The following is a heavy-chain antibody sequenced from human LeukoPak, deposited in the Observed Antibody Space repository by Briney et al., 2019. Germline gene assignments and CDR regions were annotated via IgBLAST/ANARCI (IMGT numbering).Heavy chain of an antibody. J-gene: IGHJ1*01. CDR2: INWNSGSI. V-gene: IGHV3-9*01. CDR1: GFTFDDYA. CDR3: AKDGRIPYYYGSGSYYNWDPIEYFQH. Sequence: PGGSLRLSCAASGFTFDDYAMHWVRHAPGKGLEWVSGINWNSGSIGYADSVKGRFTISRDNAKNSLYLQMNSLRAEDTAVYYCAKDGRIPYYYGSGSYYNWDPIEYFQHWGQGTLVTVSS. D-gene: IGHD3-10*01.